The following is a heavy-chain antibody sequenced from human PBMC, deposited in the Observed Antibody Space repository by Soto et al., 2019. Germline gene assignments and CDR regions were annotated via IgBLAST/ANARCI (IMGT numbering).Heavy chain of an antibody. V-gene: IGHV4-39*01. CDR3: ARHVGSRPYYYGMDV. J-gene: IGHJ6*02. CDR1: GGSISSSSYY. D-gene: IGHD3-10*01. Sequence: SETLSLTCTVSGGSISSSSYYWGWIRQPPGKGLEWIGSIYYSGSTYYNPSLKSRVTISVDTSKNQFSLKLSSVTAADTAVYYCARHVGSRPYYYGMDVWGQGTTVTVSS. CDR2: IYYSGST.